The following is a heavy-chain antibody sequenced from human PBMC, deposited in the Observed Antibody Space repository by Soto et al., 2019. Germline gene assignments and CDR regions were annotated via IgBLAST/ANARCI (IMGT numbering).Heavy chain of an antibody. J-gene: IGHJ4*02. CDR2: ISSGSSTI. CDR3: ATSSGALAASFPYYFDN. D-gene: IGHD6-25*01. V-gene: IGHV3-11*01. CDR1: GFRFNDYY. Sequence: PGGSLRLSCAAAGFRFNDYYMTWIRQAPGKGLEWVSYISSGSSTIYYAHSVKGRFTISRDNAKNSLYLQMNSLRAEDTAVYYCATSSGALAASFPYYFDNWGQGTLVTVSS.